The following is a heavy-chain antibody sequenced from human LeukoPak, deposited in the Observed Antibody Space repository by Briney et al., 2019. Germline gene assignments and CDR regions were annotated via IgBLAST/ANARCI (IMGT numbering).Heavy chain of an antibody. V-gene: IGHV3-23*01. CDR3: ARGRRVGESEDAFDI. CDR2: ISGSGGST. D-gene: IGHD2-2*01. Sequence: PGGSLRLSCAVSGFTFNSYAMSWVRQAPGKGLEWVSAISGSGGSTAYADSVKGRFTISRDNAKTTLYLQMNSLRAEDTAVYYCARGRRVGESEDAFDIWGQGTMVTVSS. CDR1: GFTFNSYA. J-gene: IGHJ3*02.